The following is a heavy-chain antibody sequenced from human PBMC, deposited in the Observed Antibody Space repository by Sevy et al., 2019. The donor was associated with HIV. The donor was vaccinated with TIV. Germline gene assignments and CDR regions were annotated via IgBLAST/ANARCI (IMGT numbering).Heavy chain of an antibody. V-gene: IGHV3-30*02. Sequence: GGSLRLSCAASGFTFSSYGMHWVRQAPGKGLEWVAFIQYDGSYKYYSDSAKGRFAISRDNSKNTLYLQMYSLRYDDTAMYYCAKARDYYYYYMDVWGKGTTVTVSS. J-gene: IGHJ6*03. CDR3: AKARDYYYYYMDV. CDR2: IQYDGSYK. CDR1: GFTFSSYG.